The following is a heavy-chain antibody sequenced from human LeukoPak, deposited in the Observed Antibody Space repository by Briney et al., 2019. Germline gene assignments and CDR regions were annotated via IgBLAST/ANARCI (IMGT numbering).Heavy chain of an antibody. CDR1: GFTVSSNY. D-gene: IGHD3-10*01. Sequence: GGSLRLSCAASGFTVSSNYMSWVRQAPGKGLEWVSSISDSGFSTYYADSVKGRFTISRDNSKNTLYLQMNSLRAEDTAVYYCAKEIYGSGSYYDLDYWGQGSLVTVSS. CDR3: AKEIYGSGSYYDLDY. CDR2: ISDSGFST. J-gene: IGHJ4*02. V-gene: IGHV3-23*01.